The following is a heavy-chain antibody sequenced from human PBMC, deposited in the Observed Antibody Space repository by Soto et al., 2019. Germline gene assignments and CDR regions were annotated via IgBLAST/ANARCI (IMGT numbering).Heavy chain of an antibody. V-gene: IGHV4-34*01. Sequence: VQLQQWGAGLLKPSETLSLTCAVYGGSFSGYHWSWFRQPPGKGLEWIGETNPSGSINYNPSLKSRVTISVDTSKNQFSLHLSSVTAADTAVYYCATFVGAATVTRGSPRDYWGQGTRVTVSS. D-gene: IGHD3-10*01. CDR3: ATFVGAATVTRGSPRDY. J-gene: IGHJ4*02. CDR1: GGSFSGYH. CDR2: TNPSGSI.